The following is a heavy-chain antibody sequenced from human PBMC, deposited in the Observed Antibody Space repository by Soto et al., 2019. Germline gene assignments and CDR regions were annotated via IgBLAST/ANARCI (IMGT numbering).Heavy chain of an antibody. CDR1: GGSISSSSYY. Sequence: SETLSLTCTVSGGSISSSSYYWGWIRQPPGKGLEWIGSIYYSGSTYYNPSLKGRVTISVDTSKNQFSLKLSSVTAADTAVYYCARLYGDYSSYNYFDYWGQGTLVTVSS. CDR3: ARLYGDYSSYNYFDY. V-gene: IGHV4-39*01. D-gene: IGHD4-17*01. J-gene: IGHJ4*02. CDR2: IYYSGST.